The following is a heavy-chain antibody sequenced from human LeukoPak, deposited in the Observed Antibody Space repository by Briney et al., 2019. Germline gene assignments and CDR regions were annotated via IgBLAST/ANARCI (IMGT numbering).Heavy chain of an antibody. CDR2: INPNSGGT. V-gene: IGHV1-2*02. J-gene: IGHJ1*01. D-gene: IGHD6-25*01. CDR3: ARDGNSSGYFQH. CDR1: GYTFTGYY. Sequence: GASVKVSCKASGYTFTGYYMHWVRHAPGQGLEWMGWINPNSGGTNYAQKFQGRATMTRDTSISTAYMELSRLRSDDTAVHYCARDGNSSGYFQHWGQGTLVTVSS.